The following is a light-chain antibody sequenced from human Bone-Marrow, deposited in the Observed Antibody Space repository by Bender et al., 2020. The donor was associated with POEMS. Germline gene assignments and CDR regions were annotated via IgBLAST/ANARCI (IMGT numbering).Light chain of an antibody. V-gene: IGLV3-25*03. CDR1: ALPHQY. CDR2: RDI. J-gene: IGLJ2*01. CDR3: QSIDSTGTYVI. Sequence: SYALTQSPSVSVSPGQTARITCSDALPHQYAYWYQQKPGQAPVLVIKRDIDRPSGIPERFSGSRSGTTVTMTISEVQAEDEADYFCQSIDSTGTYVIFGGGTKLTVL.